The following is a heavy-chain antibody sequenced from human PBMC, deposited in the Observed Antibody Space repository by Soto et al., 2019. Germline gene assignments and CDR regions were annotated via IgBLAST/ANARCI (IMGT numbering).Heavy chain of an antibody. CDR2: IYWYDDK. CDR1: GFSLSTTGVG. J-gene: IGHJ4*02. Sequence: QITLKESGPTLVKPTQTLTLTCTFSGFSLSTTGVGVGWIRQPPGKALEWLALIYWYDDKRYSPSLKSRLTITKDTSKNQVVLTMTNMDPVDTATYYCAHRGGAAVGLYYFDYWGQGTLVTVSS. D-gene: IGHD6-13*01. CDR3: AHRGGAAVGLYYFDY. V-gene: IGHV2-5*01.